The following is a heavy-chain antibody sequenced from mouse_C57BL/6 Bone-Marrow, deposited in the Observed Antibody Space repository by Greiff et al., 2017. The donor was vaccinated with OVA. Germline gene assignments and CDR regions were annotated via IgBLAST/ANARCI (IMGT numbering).Heavy chain of an antibody. CDR3: TRSCAY. CDR1: GFTFSDAW. CDR2: IRNKANNHAT. Sequence: EVQLVESGGGLVQPGGSMKLSCAASGFTFSDAWMDWVRQSPETGLEWVAEIRNKANNHATYYAESVKGRFTISRYDSKSSVYLQMNILRAEDTGIYYCTRSCAYWGQGTLVTVSA. V-gene: IGHV6-6*01. J-gene: IGHJ3*01.